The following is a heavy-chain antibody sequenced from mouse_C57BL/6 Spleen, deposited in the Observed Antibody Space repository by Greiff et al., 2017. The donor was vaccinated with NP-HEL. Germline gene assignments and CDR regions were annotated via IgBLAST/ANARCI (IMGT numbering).Heavy chain of an antibody. V-gene: IGHV1-81*01. CDR3: GGGPHYYGSSYYWYFDV. J-gene: IGHJ1*03. CDR1: GYTFTSYG. D-gene: IGHD1-1*01. CDR2: IYPRSGNT. Sequence: VQLQQSGAELARPGASVKLSCKASGYTFTSYGISWVKQRTGQGLEWIGEIYPRSGNTYYNEKFKGKATLTADKSSSTAYMELRSLTSEDSAVYYCGGGPHYYGSSYYWYFDVWGTGTTVTVSS.